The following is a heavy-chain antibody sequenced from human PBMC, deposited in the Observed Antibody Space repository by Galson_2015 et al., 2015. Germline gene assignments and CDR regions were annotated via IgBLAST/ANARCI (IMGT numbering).Heavy chain of an antibody. CDR1: GFTFSSYA. CDR3: AKVRGGDDDPRITMVRGVIPFFDY. Sequence: SLRLSCAASGFTFSSYAMSWVRQAPGKGLEWVSAISGSGGSTYYADSVKGRFTISRDNSKNTLYLQMNSLRAEDTAVYYCAKVRGGDDDPRITMVRGVIPFFDYWGQGTLVTVSS. CDR2: ISGSGGST. V-gene: IGHV3-23*01. D-gene: IGHD3-10*01. J-gene: IGHJ4*02.